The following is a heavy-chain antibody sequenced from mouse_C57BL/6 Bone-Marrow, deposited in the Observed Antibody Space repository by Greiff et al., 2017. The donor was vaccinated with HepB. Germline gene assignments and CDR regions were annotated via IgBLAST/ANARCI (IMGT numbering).Heavy chain of an antibody. D-gene: IGHD1-1*01. V-gene: IGHV14-2*01. J-gene: IGHJ4*01. CDR2: IDPEDGET. CDR1: GFNIKDYY. Sequence: EVQLQQSGAELVKPGASVKLSCTASGFNIKDYYMHWVKQRTEQGLEWIGRIDPEDGETKYAPKFQGKATITADTSSNTAYLQLSSLTSEDTAVYYCARRITTVVATFDYAMDYWGQGTSVTVSS. CDR3: ARRITTVVATFDYAMDY.